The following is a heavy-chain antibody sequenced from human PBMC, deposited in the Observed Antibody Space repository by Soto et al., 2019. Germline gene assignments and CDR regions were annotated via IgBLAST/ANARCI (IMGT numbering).Heavy chain of an antibody. D-gene: IGHD6-6*01. J-gene: IGHJ3*02. CDR2: FDPEDGET. V-gene: IGHV1-24*01. CDR1: GYTLTELS. Sequence: ASVKVSCKVSGYTLTELSMHWVRQAPGKGLEWMGGFDPEDGETIYAQKFQGRVTMTEDTSTDTAYMELSSLRSEDTAVYYCATTAARLAAFDIWGQGTMVNVS. CDR3: ATTAARLAAFDI.